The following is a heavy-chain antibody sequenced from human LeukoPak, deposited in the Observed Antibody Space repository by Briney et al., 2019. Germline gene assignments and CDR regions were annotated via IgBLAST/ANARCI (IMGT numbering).Heavy chain of an antibody. CDR1: GFTFSSYS. J-gene: IGHJ6*04. CDR2: ISSSSSYI. Sequence: GGSLRLSCAASGFTFSSYSMNWVRQAPGKGLEWVSSISSSSSYIYYADSVKGRFTISRDNAKNSLYLQMNSLRAEDTAVYYCARGRCCSSTSCYSYGMDVWGKGTTVTVSS. CDR3: ARGRCCSSTSCYSYGMDV. D-gene: IGHD2-2*01. V-gene: IGHV3-21*01.